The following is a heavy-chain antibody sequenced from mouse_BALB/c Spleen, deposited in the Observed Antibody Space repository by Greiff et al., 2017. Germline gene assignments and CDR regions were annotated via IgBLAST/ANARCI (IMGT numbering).Heavy chain of an antibody. V-gene: IGHV3-8*02. CDR2: ISYSGST. J-gene: IGHJ3*01. CDR3: ARLDYYGSRSFAY. CDR1: GDSITSGY. Sequence: EVQLVESGPSLVKPSQTLSLTCSVTGDSITSGYWNWIRKFPGNKLEYMGYISYSGSTYYNPSLKSRISITRDTSKNQYYLQLNSVTTEDTATYYCARLDYYGSRSFAYWGQGTLVTVSA. D-gene: IGHD1-1*01.